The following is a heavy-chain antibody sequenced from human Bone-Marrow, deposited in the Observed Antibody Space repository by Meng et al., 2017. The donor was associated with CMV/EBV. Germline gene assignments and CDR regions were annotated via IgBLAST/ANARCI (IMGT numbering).Heavy chain of an antibody. CDR3: ARGNGGFSSSWPYYYYYGMDV. CDR1: GGSISSYY. V-gene: IGHV4-59*01. D-gene: IGHD6-6*01. J-gene: IGHJ6*02. Sequence: GSLRLSCTVSGGSISSYYWSWIRQPPGKGLEWIGYIYYSGSTNYNPSLKSRVTISVDTSKNQFSLKLSSVTAADMAVYYCARGNGGFSSSWPYYYYYGMDVWGQGTTVTVSS. CDR2: IYYSGST.